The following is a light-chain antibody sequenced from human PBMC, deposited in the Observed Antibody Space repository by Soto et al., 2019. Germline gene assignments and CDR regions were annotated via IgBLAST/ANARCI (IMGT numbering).Light chain of an antibody. Sequence: DIQMTQSPSSLSAFVGDSVTITCRASQSITNYLNWYQQKPGEAPKLLIYAASSLHSGVPSRFSGRGSGSVFTLTITRLQSEDSAIYYCQPSYTMPVTFGQGTKVEIK. CDR1: QSITNY. J-gene: IGKJ1*01. CDR3: QPSYTMPVT. V-gene: IGKV1-39*01. CDR2: AAS.